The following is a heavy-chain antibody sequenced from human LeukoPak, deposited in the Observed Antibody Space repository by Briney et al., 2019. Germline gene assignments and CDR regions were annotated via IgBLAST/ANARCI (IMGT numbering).Heavy chain of an antibody. CDR2: IYPTGGGA. J-gene: IGHJ4*02. CDR1: GYTFTRYN. CDR3: VRDYYDGNGYYLGF. D-gene: IGHD3-22*01. Sequence: ASVKVSCKASGYTFTRYNIHWVRQAPGQGLEWMGIIYPTGGGANYVQKFQGRVTMNRDTSTSTVFLELSSLRSEDTAVYYCVRDYYDGNGYYLGFWGQGTLVTVSS. V-gene: IGHV1-46*01.